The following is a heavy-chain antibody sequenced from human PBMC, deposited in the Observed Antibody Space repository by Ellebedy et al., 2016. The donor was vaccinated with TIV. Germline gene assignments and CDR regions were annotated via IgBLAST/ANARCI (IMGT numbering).Heavy chain of an antibody. D-gene: IGHD6-6*01. CDR2: IIPIFGTA. CDR3: ARQRDSSSSGVINWFDP. J-gene: IGHJ5*02. V-gene: IGHV1-69*05. CDR1: GGTFSSYA. Sequence: SVKVSXXASGGTFSSYAISWVRQAPGQGLEWMGGIIPIFGTANYAQKFQGRVTMTRDTSTSTVYMELSSLRSEDTAVYYCARQRDSSSSGVINWFDPWGQGTLVTVSS.